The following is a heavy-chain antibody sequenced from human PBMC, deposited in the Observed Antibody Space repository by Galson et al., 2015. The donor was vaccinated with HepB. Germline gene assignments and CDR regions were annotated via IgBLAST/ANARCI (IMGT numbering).Heavy chain of an antibody. CDR1: GYSFTSYW. Sequence: QSGAEVKKPGESLKISCKGSGYSFTSYWIGWVRQMPGKGLEWMGIIYPGDSDTRYSPSFQGQVTISADKSISTAYLQWSSLKASDTAMYYCARQDIAVAAPLYYYYGMDVWGQGTTVTVSS. D-gene: IGHD6-19*01. V-gene: IGHV5-51*01. CDR2: IYPGDSDT. CDR3: ARQDIAVAAPLYYYYGMDV. J-gene: IGHJ6*02.